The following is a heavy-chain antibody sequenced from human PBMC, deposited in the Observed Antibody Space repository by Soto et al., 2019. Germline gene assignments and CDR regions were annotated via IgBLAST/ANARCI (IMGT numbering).Heavy chain of an antibody. Sequence: QVQLVQSGAEVKKPGSSVKVSCKSSGGTFKSYRISWVRQAPGQGLEWMGGLIPIFGTPNYAQKFQGRLTVTADESTSTVYMELSSLRSEDTAMYYCAREKFSNYFDPWGQGSLVTVSS. D-gene: IGHD4-4*01. J-gene: IGHJ5*02. CDR2: LIPIFGTP. CDR3: AREKFSNYFDP. V-gene: IGHV1-69*01. CDR1: GGTFKSYR.